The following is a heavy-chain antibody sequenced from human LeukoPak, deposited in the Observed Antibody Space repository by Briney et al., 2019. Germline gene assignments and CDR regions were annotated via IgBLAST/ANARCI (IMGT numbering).Heavy chain of an antibody. CDR2: LRQHGSDK. Sequence: GGSLRLSCAASSTLSTYWMSWVRQTPGKGLEWVASLRQHGSDKYYVDSVKGRFTISRDNAENSVFLQMNSLRAEDTAVYYCARETRGAVGSYWGQGTLVTVFS. J-gene: IGHJ4*02. CDR3: ARETRGAVGSY. CDR1: STLSTYW. D-gene: IGHD6-19*01. V-gene: IGHV3-7*05.